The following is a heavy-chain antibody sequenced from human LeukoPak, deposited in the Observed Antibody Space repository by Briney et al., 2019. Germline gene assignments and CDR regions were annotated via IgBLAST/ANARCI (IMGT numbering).Heavy chain of an antibody. V-gene: IGHV1-2*02. CDR1: GYTFTAYS. CDR2: IKPNSGDT. D-gene: IGHD2/OR15-2a*01. Sequence: ASVKVSCKASGYTFTAYSMHWVRQAPGQGLEWMGWIKPNSGDTNYAQKFQGRVTMTRDTSISAAYMELSRLRSDDTAVYYCARGLSLAYRGEGTLVTVSS. J-gene: IGHJ4*02. CDR3: ARGLSLAY.